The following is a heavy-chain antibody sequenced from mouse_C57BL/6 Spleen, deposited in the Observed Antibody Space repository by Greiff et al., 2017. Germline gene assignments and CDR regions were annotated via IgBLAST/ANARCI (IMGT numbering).Heavy chain of an antibody. Sequence: QVQLQQPGAELVRPGASVKLSCKASGYTFTSYWMHWVKQRPGQGLEWIGVIDPSDSYTNYNQKFKGKATLTVDTSSSTAYMQLSSLTSEDSAVYYCARAGSNYVPFAYWGQGTLVTVSA. CDR2: IDPSDSYT. V-gene: IGHV1-59*01. CDR1: GYTFTSYW. CDR3: ARAGSNYVPFAY. D-gene: IGHD2-5*01. J-gene: IGHJ3*01.